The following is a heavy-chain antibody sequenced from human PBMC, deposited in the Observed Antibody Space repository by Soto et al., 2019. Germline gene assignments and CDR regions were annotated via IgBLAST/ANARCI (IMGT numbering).Heavy chain of an antibody. D-gene: IGHD2-21*02. CDR3: ARESGDWPLNWFDP. V-gene: IGHV3-74*01. CDR2: ITSDGKSK. CDR1: GFNFSNHR. Sequence: GGSLRLSCAASGFNFSNHRMHWFRQRPGEGLVWVSRITSDGKSKAYAESVKGRFAISRDNAKNTLYLQMNGLTAEDTAVYYCARESGDWPLNWFDPWGLGTLVTVSS. J-gene: IGHJ5*02.